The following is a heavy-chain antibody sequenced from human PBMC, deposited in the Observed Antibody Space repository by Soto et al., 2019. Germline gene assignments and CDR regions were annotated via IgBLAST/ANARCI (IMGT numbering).Heavy chain of an antibody. CDR2: IIAYNGNT. CDR3: ARSNSYYYSYMDI. J-gene: IGHJ6*03. D-gene: IGHD4-4*01. V-gene: IGHV1-18*01. CDR1: GGTFSSYA. Sequence: ASVKVPCKASGGTFSSYAISWVRQSPGQGLEWMGGIIAYNGNTNYAQKLQGRVTMTTDKSTSTAYMELRSLRSDDTAVYYCARSNSYYYSYMDIWGKGTTVTVSS.